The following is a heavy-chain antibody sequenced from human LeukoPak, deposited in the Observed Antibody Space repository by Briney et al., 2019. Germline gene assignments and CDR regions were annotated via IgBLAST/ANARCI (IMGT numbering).Heavy chain of an antibody. J-gene: IGHJ2*01. D-gene: IGHD3-3*01. CDR3: ARDQITIFGVVIIGWYFHL. CDR1: GSTFSSDC. Sequence: AGGSLRLSCAASGSTFSSDCMNWVRQAGGGWLEWVSSISSIISYINCADSGKGRFAISRDNAKNSLYQQMNRLRDEDTAVYYCARDQITIFGVVIIGWYFHLWGRGTLVTVFS. V-gene: IGHV3-21*01. CDR2: ISSIISYI.